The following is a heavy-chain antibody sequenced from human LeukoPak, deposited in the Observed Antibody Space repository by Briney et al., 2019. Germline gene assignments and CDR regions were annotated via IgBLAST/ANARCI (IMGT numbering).Heavy chain of an antibody. CDR3: ARVGYSSSSGAFDI. Sequence: PSETLSLTCTVSGGSISSYYWSWIRQPPGKGLEWIGYIYYSGSTNYNPSLKSRVTISVDTSKNQFSLKLSSVTAADTAVYYCARVGYSSSSGAFDIWGQGTMVTVSP. CDR1: GGSISSYY. D-gene: IGHD6-6*01. J-gene: IGHJ3*02. V-gene: IGHV4-59*01. CDR2: IYYSGST.